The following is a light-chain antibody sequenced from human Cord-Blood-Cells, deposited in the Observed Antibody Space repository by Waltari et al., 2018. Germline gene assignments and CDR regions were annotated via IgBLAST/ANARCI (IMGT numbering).Light chain of an antibody. J-gene: IGKJ4*02. V-gene: IGKV1-39*01. CDR1: QSISSY. CDR2: AAS. CDR3: QQSYSTPLT. Sequence: DIQMTQSPSSLSASVGERVTITCRASQSISSYLNWYQQKPGKAPKLLICAASSLQSGVPSRFSGSGSGTDFTLTISSLQPEDFATYYCQQSYSTPLTFGGGTKVEIK.